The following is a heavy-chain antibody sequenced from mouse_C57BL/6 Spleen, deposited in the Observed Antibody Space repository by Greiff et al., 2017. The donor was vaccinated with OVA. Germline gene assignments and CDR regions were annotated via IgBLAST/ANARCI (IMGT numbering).Heavy chain of an antibody. CDR3: ARDKNYMAY. J-gene: IGHJ3*01. D-gene: IGHD2-12*01. V-gene: IGHV5-4*01. CDR1: GFTFSSYA. Sequence: EVQVVESGGGLVKPGGSLKLSCAASGFTFSSYAMSWVRQTPEKRLEWVATISDGGSYTYYPDNVKGRFTISRDNAKNNLYLQMSHLKSEDTAMYYCARDKNYMAYWGQGTLVTVSA. CDR2: ISDGGSYT.